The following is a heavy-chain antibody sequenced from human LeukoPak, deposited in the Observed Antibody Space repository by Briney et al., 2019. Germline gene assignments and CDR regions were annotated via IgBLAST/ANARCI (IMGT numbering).Heavy chain of an antibody. D-gene: IGHD6-19*01. CDR3: AKGSQWLLRGGAYFDS. J-gene: IGHJ4*02. CDR1: GFTFSSYA. V-gene: IGHV3-23*01. Sequence: GGSLRLSCAASGFTFSSYAMSWVRQAPGKGLEWVSAMSGVGGTTYYAASVRGRFTISRDNSKNILSLQMNSLRVEDTAIYYCAKGSQWLLRGGAYFDSWGQGTPVSVSS. CDR2: MSGVGGTT.